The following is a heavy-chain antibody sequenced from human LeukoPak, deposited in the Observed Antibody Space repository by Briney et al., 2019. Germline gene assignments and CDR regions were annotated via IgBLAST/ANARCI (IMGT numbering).Heavy chain of an antibody. CDR3: ARGPRSYQLLY. Sequence: PGGSLRLSCAASGFTVSSNYMSWVRQAPGKGLEWVSVTYSGGSTYYADSVKGRFTISRDNSKNTLYLQMNSLRAEDTAVYYCARGPRSYQLLYWGQGTLVTVSS. CDR1: GFTVSSNY. V-gene: IGHV3-66*02. J-gene: IGHJ4*02. D-gene: IGHD2-2*01. CDR2: TYSGGST.